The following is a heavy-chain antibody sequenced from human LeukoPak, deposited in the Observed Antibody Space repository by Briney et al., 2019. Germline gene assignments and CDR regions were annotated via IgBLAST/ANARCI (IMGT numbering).Heavy chain of an antibody. Sequence: ASLRVSCKASVYTFTGYYMHWVRRAPGQGREWMGRINPNSGGTNYAQKFPGRGTMTRDTSISTAYMELSRLRSDDTAVYYCARLTTVTTYDYYYYMDGWGKGTTVTVS. CDR1: VYTFTGYY. J-gene: IGHJ6*03. D-gene: IGHD4-17*01. CDR2: INPNSGGT. V-gene: IGHV1-2*06. CDR3: ARLTTVTTYDYYYYMDG.